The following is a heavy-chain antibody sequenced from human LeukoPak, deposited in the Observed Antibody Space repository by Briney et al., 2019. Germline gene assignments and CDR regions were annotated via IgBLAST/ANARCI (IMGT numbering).Heavy chain of an antibody. CDR1: GFTVSSNY. J-gene: IGHJ5*01. Sequence: GGSLRLSFAASGFTVSSNYMSWVRQAPGKGLEWVSVIYSGGSTYYADSVKGRFTISRDNVDNVVYLEMNSLGAEDTATYYCARVAVSGPTGWFDSWGQGTLVIVSS. D-gene: IGHD2-8*02. CDR2: IYSGGST. V-gene: IGHV3-53*01. CDR3: ARVAVSGPTGWFDS.